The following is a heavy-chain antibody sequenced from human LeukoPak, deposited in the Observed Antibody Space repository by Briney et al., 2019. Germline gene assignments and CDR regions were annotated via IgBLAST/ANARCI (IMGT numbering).Heavy chain of an antibody. CDR2: VSTYNGNT. D-gene: IGHD6-19*01. Sequence: ASVKVSCKASGYTFTSYGFSWVGQAPGQGLEWMGWVSTYNGNTIYAQKLQGRVTMTTDTSTSTAYMELRSLRSDDTAVYYCARDRLAVEVDYWGQGTLVTVSS. CDR3: ARDRLAVEVDY. CDR1: GYTFTSYG. J-gene: IGHJ4*02. V-gene: IGHV1-18*01.